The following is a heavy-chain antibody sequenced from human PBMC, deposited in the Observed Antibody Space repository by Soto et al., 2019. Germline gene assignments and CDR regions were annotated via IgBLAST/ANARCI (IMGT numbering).Heavy chain of an antibody. D-gene: IGHD3-22*01. V-gene: IGHV3-23*01. J-gene: IGHJ4*02. CDR2: ISGSGCSA. CDR3: EKGRYDYDSSGYYRSSKLFDD. CDR1: GLTFSGYA. Sequence: GGSLRLSCAASGLTFSGYAMTWVRQAPGKGLEFVSDISGSGCSAYYADSVNGRFTISRDNSKNTLYLQMISLRAEDTAVYYCEKGRYDYDSSGYYRSSKLFDDWGQGTVVTVSS.